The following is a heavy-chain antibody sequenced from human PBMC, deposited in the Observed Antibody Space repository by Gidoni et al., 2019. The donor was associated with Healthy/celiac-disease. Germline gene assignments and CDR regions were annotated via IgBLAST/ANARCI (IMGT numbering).Heavy chain of an antibody. Sequence: EVPLVQSGAEVKKPGESLKISCKGSGYSFTRYWIGWVRQMPGNGLEWMGIIYPGDSDTRYSPSFQGQVTISADKSISTAYLQWSSLKASDTAMYYCARHRGGDRYMPRAYDDWGQGTLVTVSS. V-gene: IGHV5-51*01. CDR1: GYSFTRYW. J-gene: IGHJ4*02. CDR3: ARHRGGDRYMPRAYDD. CDR2: IYPGDSDT. D-gene: IGHD2-21*02.